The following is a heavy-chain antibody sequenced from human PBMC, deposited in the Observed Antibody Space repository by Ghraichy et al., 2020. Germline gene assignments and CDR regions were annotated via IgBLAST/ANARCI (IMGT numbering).Heavy chain of an antibody. CDR3: AREPLKYSRELEN. D-gene: IGHD6-13*01. Sequence: ASVKVSCKASGYTFTGYYMHWVRQAPGQGLEWMGWINPNSGGTNYAQKFQGRVTMTRDTSISTAYMELSRLRSDDTAVYYCAREPLKYSRELENWGQGTLVTVSS. CDR2: INPNSGGT. J-gene: IGHJ4*02. V-gene: IGHV1-2*02. CDR1: GYTFTGYY.